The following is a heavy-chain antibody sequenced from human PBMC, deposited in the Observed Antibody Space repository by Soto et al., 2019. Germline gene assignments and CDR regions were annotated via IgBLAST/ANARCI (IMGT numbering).Heavy chain of an antibody. CDR1: GYTFINYG. CDR2: ITPYNGNT. J-gene: IGHJ5*02. CDR3: ARGWVGSGYDP. Sequence: QVQLVQSGAEVKKPGASVKVSCKASGYTFINYGINWVRQAPGQGLEWMGWITPYNGNTNYAQKLQGRVTMTTDTPPSTAYMERRSLSSADTAVYYCARGWVGSGYDPWGQEPLVTFSS. D-gene: IGHD5-12*01. V-gene: IGHV1-18*01.